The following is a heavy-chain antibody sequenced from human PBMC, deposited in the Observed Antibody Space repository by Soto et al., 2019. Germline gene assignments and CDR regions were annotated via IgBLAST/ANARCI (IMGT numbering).Heavy chain of an antibody. CDR1: GGSMNEYY. CDR2: VYNSMST. V-gene: IGHV4-59*01. J-gene: IGHJ6*02. D-gene: IGHD3-10*01. Sequence: QVQLQESGPGLVKPSETLSLTCSVSGGSMNEYYWTWVRQSPGKGLEWIGYVYNSMSTNYNPSLRSRLTISVDTSKRQFSLKLTSVTAADAAVYYCVRERRGWSGGAYFYYGMDVWGQGTTVTVSS. CDR3: VRERRGWSGGAYFYYGMDV.